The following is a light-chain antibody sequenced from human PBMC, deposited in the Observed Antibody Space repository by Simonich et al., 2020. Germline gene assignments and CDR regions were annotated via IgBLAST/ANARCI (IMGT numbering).Light chain of an antibody. Sequence: DIVMTQSPDSLAVSLGERATINCKSRQSVLYSSNNKNYLAWYQQKPGTPPKLLIYWASTRESGVPDRFSGSGSGTDFTLTISSLQAEDVAVYYCQQYYSTPYTFGQGTKLEIK. V-gene: IGKV4-1*01. CDR1: QSVLYSSNNKNY. CDR2: WAS. CDR3: QQYYSTPYT. J-gene: IGKJ2*01.